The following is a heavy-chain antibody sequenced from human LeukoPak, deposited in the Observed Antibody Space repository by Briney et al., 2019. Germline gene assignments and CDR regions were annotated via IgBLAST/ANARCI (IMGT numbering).Heavy chain of an antibody. CDR1: GLTLSNYG. D-gene: IGHD3-22*01. CDR3: ARDRRYDSSGYLGY. V-gene: IGHV3-33*01. Sequence: GRSLRLSCAASGLTLSNYGMHWVRQAPGKGLEWVAVIWYDGSNKYYADSVKGRSTISRDNSKNTLYLQVNSLRAEDTAVYYCARDRRYDSSGYLGYWGQGTLVTVSS. J-gene: IGHJ4*02. CDR2: IWYDGSNK.